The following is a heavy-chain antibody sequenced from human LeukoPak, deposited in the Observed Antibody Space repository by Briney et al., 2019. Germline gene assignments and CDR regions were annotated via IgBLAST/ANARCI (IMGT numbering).Heavy chain of an antibody. D-gene: IGHD1-26*01. J-gene: IGHJ5*02. V-gene: IGHV3-11*01. Sequence: GGSLRLSCAASGFTFSDYYMNWIRQAPGKGLEWVSYISSGDSTVYYADSVKGRFTISRDNAKNSLYLQMNSLRADDTAVYYCARGRIIGWELRGHWFDPWGQGTLVTVSS. CDR2: ISSGDSTV. CDR1: GFTFSDYY. CDR3: ARGRIIGWELRGHWFDP.